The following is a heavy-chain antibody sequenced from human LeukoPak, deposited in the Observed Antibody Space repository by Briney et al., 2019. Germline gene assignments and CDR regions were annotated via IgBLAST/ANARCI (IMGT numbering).Heavy chain of an antibody. Sequence: ASVKVSCKASGYTFTGYYMHWVRQAPGQGLEWMGWINPNSGGTNYAQKFQGWVTMTRDTSISTAYMELSRLRSDDTAVYYCARGAKYSYGLPGYWGQGTLVTVSS. CDR2: INPNSGGT. CDR1: GYTFTGYY. D-gene: IGHD5-18*01. V-gene: IGHV1-2*04. J-gene: IGHJ4*02. CDR3: ARGAKYSYGLPGY.